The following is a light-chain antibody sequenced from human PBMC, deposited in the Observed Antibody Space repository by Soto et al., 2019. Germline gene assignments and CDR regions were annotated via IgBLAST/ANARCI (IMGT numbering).Light chain of an antibody. CDR3: SSYGGTKSYV. J-gene: IGLJ1*01. V-gene: IGLV2-8*01. CDR2: EVY. Sequence: QSVLTQPPSASGSPGQSVTISCTGTSSDVGGYNYVSWYQHHPGKAPKLIIYEVYKRPSGVPDRFSGSKSGNTAALTVSGLQAEDEADYYCSSYGGTKSYVFGTGTKLTVL. CDR1: SSDVGGYNY.